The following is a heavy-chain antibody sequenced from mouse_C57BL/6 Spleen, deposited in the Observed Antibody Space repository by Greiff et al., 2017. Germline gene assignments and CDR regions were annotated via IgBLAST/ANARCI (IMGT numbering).Heavy chain of an antibody. CDR3: ARWNYGSSCWYFGV. V-gene: IGHV1-39*01. CDR1: GYSFTDYN. CDR2: INPNYGTT. Sequence: VQLQQSGPELVKPGASVKISCKASGYSFTDYNMNWVKQSNGKSLEWIGVINPNYGTTSYNQKFKGKATLTVDQSSSTAYMQLNSLTSDDSAAYYCARWNYGSSCWYFGVWGTVTTVTVSS. D-gene: IGHD1-1*01. J-gene: IGHJ1*03.